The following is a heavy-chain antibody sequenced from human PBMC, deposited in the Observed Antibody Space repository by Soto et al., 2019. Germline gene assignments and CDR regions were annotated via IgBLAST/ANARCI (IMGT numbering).Heavy chain of an antibody. CDR3: AREDLSAYYYDSSGYRPFDY. D-gene: IGHD3-22*01. V-gene: IGHV3-30-3*01. J-gene: IGHJ4*02. CDR2: ISYDGSNK. CDR1: GFTFSSYA. Sequence: PGGSLRLSCAASGFTFSSYAMHWVRQAPGKGLEWVAVISYDGSNKYYADSVKGRFTISRDNSKNTLYLQMNSLRAEDTAVYYCAREDLSAYYYDSSGYRPFDYWGQGTLVTVSS.